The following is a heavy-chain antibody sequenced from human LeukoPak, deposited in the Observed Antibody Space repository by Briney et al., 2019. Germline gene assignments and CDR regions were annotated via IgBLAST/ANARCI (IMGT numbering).Heavy chain of an antibody. CDR1: GGSVSSGSYY. CDR3: ATTESLDDGAAAGTFDY. Sequence: PSETLSLTCTVSGGSVSSGSYYWSWIRQPPGKGLEWIGYIYDSGSTNYSPSLKSRVTISVDTSKNQFSLKLSSVTAADTAVYYCATTESLDDGAAAGTFDYWGQGTLVTVSS. J-gene: IGHJ4*02. CDR2: IYDSGST. V-gene: IGHV4-61*01. D-gene: IGHD6-13*01.